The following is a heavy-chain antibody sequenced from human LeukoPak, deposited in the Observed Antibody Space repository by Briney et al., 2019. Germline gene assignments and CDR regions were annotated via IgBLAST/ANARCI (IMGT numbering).Heavy chain of an antibody. CDR3: ERSVSSSGYPYYNHMHV. D-gene: IGHD6-6*01. Sequence: PGGSLRLSCAASGCTFRTYWMNWVRQAPGKGLEGVANMNQDGSEIYYVDSVRGRFTLSRDNAKTSLYLQMNSLKAEDAALYYCERSVSSSGYPYYNHMHVWGRGTTVTVSS. V-gene: IGHV3-7*01. J-gene: IGHJ6*03. CDR1: GCTFRTYW. CDR2: MNQDGSEI.